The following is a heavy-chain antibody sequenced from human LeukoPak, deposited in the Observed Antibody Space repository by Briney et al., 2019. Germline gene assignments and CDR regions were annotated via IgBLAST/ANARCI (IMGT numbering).Heavy chain of an antibody. J-gene: IGHJ4*02. CDR3: ARQTGSGLFILP. Sequence: SETLSLTCAVSGFSLNNNNWWSGVRPPPGKGLEWIGIIYYSGNTYYNASLKSQVSISIDTSKNQFSLKLTSVTAADTAVYYCARQTGSGLFILPGGQGTLVTVSS. CDR2: IYYSGNT. D-gene: IGHD3/OR15-3a*01. V-gene: IGHV4-39*01. CDR1: GFSLNNNNW.